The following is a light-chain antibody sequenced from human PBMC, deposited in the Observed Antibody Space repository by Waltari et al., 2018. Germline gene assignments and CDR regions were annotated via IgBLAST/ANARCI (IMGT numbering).Light chain of an antibody. CDR2: GNN. V-gene: IGLV1-40*01. CDR1: GPNIGAGVA. CDR3: QSYDSSLTGSWV. J-gene: IGLJ3*02. Sequence: QSVLTQPTSVSGAPGKRVHISCTGRGPNIGAGVAVHWHQQLPEIAPKLLVYGNNSLPSGVPDRFSDSKSGASASLAISGLQAEDEAYYYCQSYDSSLTGSWVFGGGTKLTVL.